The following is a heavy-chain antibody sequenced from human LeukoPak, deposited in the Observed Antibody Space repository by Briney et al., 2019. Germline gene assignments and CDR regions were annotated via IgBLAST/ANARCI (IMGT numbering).Heavy chain of an antibody. D-gene: IGHD6-19*01. Sequence: AGGSLRLSCAASGFTFSNYWMNWVRQAPGKGLEWVANIKEDGSEKNYVDSVKGRFIISRDNAKNSLYLQMSSLRAEDTAVYYCARDPLIAVAGIYFDYWGQGTLVTVSS. V-gene: IGHV3-7*05. CDR2: IKEDGSEK. J-gene: IGHJ4*02. CDR3: ARDPLIAVAGIYFDY. CDR1: GFTFSNYW.